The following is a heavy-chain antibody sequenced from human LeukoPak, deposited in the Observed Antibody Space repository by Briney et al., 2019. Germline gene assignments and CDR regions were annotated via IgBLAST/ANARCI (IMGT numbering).Heavy chain of an antibody. CDR1: GYTFTGYY. CDR2: INPNSGGT. Sequence: ASVKVSCKASGYTFTGYYMHWVRQAPGQGLEWMGWINPNSGGTNYAQKFQGRVTMTRDTSISTAYMEPSRLRSDDTAVYYCARAVVPAAKIDYWGQGTLVTVSS. CDR3: ARAVVPAAKIDY. J-gene: IGHJ4*02. V-gene: IGHV1-2*02. D-gene: IGHD2-2*01.